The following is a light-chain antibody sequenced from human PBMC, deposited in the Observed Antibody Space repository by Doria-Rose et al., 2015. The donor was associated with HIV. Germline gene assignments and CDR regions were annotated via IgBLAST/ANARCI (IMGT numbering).Light chain of an antibody. CDR3: QSYDSSLSGYV. CDR1: SSNIGAGYD. CDR2: GNN. V-gene: IGLV1-40*01. Sequence: PPSVSGAPGQRVTFSCTGSSSNIGAGYDVHWYRQLPGTAPKLLIYGNNNRPSGVPDRFSGSKSGTSASLAITGLQAEDEADYYCQSYDSSLSGYVFGTGTKVTVL. J-gene: IGLJ1*01.